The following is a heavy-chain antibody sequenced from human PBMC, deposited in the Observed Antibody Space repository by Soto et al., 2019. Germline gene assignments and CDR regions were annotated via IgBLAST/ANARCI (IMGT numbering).Heavy chain of an antibody. CDR3: ARGGIAARPGGYYYYYAMDV. Sequence: SLRLSCAASGFTFSDYYMSCIRQAPGKGLEWVSYISSSGSTIYYADSVKGRFTISRDNAKNSLSLQMNSLRAEDTAVYYCARGGIAARPGGYYYYYAMDVWGQGTTVTVSS. D-gene: IGHD6-6*01. CDR1: GFTFSDYY. V-gene: IGHV3-11*01. J-gene: IGHJ6*02. CDR2: ISSSGSTI.